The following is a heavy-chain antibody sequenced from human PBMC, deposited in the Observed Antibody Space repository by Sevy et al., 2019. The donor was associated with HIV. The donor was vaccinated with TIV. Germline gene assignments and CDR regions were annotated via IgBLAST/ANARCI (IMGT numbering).Heavy chain of an antibody. D-gene: IGHD2-8*01. V-gene: IGHV3-30*04. CDR3: ARDRCTDGVCFRSGYFDY. J-gene: IGHJ4*01. CDR1: GFTFGNHA. CDR2: ISFDGRSE. Sequence: GGSLRLSCAASGFTFGNHAIHWVRQAPGKGLEWVAIISFDGRSEKYADSVKGRFTISRDNSKNTVYLQMTRLRTEDTAVSYCARDRCTDGVCFRSGYFDYWGQGTLVTVSS.